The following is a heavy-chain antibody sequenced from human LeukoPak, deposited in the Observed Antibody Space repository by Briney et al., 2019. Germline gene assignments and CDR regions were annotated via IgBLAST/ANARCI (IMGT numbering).Heavy chain of an antibody. CDR2: ISGGGGST. CDR3: AKASSSSWYYFNS. D-gene: IGHD6-13*01. Sequence: GGSLRLSCAASGFTFSSYAMTWVRQAPGKGLEWVSGISGGGGSTYYADSVKGRFTISRDTSKNTLYLQMNSLRAEDTAVYYCAKASSSSWYYFNSWGQGTLVTVSS. V-gene: IGHV3-23*01. J-gene: IGHJ4*02. CDR1: GFTFSSYA.